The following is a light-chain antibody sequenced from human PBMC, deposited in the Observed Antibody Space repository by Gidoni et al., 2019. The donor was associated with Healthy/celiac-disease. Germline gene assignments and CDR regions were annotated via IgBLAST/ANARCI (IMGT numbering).Light chain of an antibody. CDR1: QSVNSN. J-gene: IGKJ4*01. Sequence: EIVMTQSPATLSVSPGERATLSCRASQSVNSNLAWYQQKPGQAPRLLIYGASTRATGIPARFSGSGSGTEFTLTISSLQSEDFAVYYCQQYNNWPRTCXGXTKVEIK. CDR3: QQYNNWPRT. CDR2: GAS. V-gene: IGKV3-15*01.